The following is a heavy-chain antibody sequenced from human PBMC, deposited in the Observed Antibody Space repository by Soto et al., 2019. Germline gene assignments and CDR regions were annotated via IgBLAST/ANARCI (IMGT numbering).Heavy chain of an antibody. Sequence: SGPTLVNPTQTLTLTCTFSGFSLSTSGMRVSWVRQPPGKALEWLARIDWDDDKFYSTSLRTRLTISKDTSKNQVVLTMTNMDPVDTATYYCAKTGTDGSWFDPWGQGTLVTVSS. J-gene: IGHJ5*02. CDR3: AKTGTDGSWFDP. CDR1: GFSLSTSGMR. V-gene: IGHV2-70*04. D-gene: IGHD1-1*01. CDR2: IDWDDDK.